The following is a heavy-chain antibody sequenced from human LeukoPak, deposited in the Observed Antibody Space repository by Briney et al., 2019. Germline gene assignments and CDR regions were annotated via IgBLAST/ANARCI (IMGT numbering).Heavy chain of an antibody. J-gene: IGHJ4*02. D-gene: IGHD6-13*01. CDR1: GYTFTSYG. CDR2: ISAYNGNT. V-gene: IGHV1-18*01. CDR3: ARTIAAAGTHNFDY. Sequence: ASVKVSCKASGYTFTSYGISWVRQAPGQGLEWMGWISAYNGNTNYAQKLQGRVTMTTDTSTSTAYMELRSLRSDDTAGYYCARTIAAAGTHNFDYWGQGTLVTVSS.